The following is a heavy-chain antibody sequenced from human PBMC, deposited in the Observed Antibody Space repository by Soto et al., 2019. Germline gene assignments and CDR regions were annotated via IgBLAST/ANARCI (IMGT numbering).Heavy chain of an antibody. Sequence: SETLSLTCTVSGGPISSSTYHWGWIRLPPGKGLEWIGTVSSTGNTYYTPSLKSRPTMSIDTSKNEFSLRLNSVTAADTAVYYCAGQTFTIAAASYGRSNWFDPWGPGTLVTVSS. CDR1: GGPISSSTYH. D-gene: IGHD6-25*01. CDR3: AGQTFTIAAASYGRSNWFDP. CDR2: VSSTGNT. J-gene: IGHJ5*02. V-gene: IGHV4-39*01.